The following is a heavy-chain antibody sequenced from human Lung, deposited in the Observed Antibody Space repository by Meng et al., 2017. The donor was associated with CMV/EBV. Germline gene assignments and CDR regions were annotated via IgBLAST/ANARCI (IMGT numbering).Heavy chain of an antibody. V-gene: IGHV4-59*11. D-gene: IGHD3-22*01. Sequence: LXXTVSGDSISSHYWSWIRLPPGKGLEWIGYIHYSGSSSYNPSLKSRVTMSLDTSKNEFSLKLRSVTAADTAVYYCARGRTPAYYDSSGYYYDWGQGXLVTVSS. J-gene: IGHJ4*02. CDR1: GDSISSHY. CDR3: ARGRTPAYYDSSGYYYD. CDR2: IHYSGSS.